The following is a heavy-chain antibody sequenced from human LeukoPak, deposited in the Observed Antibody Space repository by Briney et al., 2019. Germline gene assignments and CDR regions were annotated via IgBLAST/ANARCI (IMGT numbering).Heavy chain of an antibody. CDR1: GFTFSSCA. D-gene: IGHD6-13*01. V-gene: IGHV3-23*01. CDR3: AKAVSRYSSSWYYFDY. Sequence: GVLRLSCAASGFTFSSCAMSWVRQAPGKGLEWVSAISGSGGSTYYADSVKGRFTISRDNSKNTLYLQMNSLRAEDTAVYYCAKAVSRYSSSWYYFDYWGQGTLVTVSS. CDR2: ISGSGGST. J-gene: IGHJ4*02.